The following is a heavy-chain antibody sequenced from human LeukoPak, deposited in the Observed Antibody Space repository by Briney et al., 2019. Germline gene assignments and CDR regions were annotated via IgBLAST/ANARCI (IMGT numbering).Heavy chain of an antibody. J-gene: IGHJ4*02. D-gene: IGHD6-19*01. CDR3: ARAAVAGPFDY. V-gene: IGHV3-21*01. CDR1: GFTFSSYS. Sequence: GGSLRLSCAASGFTFSSYSMNWVRQAPGKGLEWVSSISSSSSYIYYADLVKGRFTISRDNAKNSLYLQMNSLRAEDTAVYCCARAAVAGPFDYWGQGTLVTVSS. CDR2: ISSSSSYI.